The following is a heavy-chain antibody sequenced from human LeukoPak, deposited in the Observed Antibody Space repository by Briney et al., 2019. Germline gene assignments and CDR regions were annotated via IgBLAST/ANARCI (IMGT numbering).Heavy chain of an antibody. Sequence: GGSLRLSCAASGFTFSSYWMHWVRQAPGKGLVWVSRINSDGSSTSYADSVKGRFTIFRDNAKNTLYLQMNSLRAEDTAVYYCARWRATHPDLDFDYWGQGTLVTVSS. D-gene: IGHD2-15*01. CDR2: INSDGSST. J-gene: IGHJ4*02. CDR3: ARWRATHPDLDFDY. CDR1: GFTFSSYW. V-gene: IGHV3-74*01.